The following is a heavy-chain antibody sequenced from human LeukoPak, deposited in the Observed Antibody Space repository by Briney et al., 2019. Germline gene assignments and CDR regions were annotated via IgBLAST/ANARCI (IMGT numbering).Heavy chain of an antibody. J-gene: IGHJ3*02. CDR2: INHSGST. D-gene: IGHD3-3*01. CDR1: GGSFSVYY. CDR3: ARGNGGITIFGVVINGNAFDI. V-gene: IGHV4-34*01. Sequence: SETLSLTCAVYGGSFSVYYWSWIRQPPGKGLEWIGEINHSGSTNYNPSLKSRVTISVDTSKKQFSLKLSSVTAADTAVYYCARGNGGITIFGVVINGNAFDIWGQGTMVTVSS.